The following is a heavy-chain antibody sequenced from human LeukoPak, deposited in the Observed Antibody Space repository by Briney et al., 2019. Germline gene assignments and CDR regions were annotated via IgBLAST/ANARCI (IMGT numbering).Heavy chain of an antibody. V-gene: IGHV3-23*03. CDR2: IYSGGST. CDR3: AKDVSSGSYVDY. J-gene: IGHJ4*02. D-gene: IGHD1-26*01. Sequence: PGGSLRLSCAASGFTFRTYSMNWVRQAPGKGLEWVSVIYSGGSTYYADSVKGRFTISRDNSKNALYLQMNSLRAEDTAVYYCAKDVSSGSYVDYWGQGTLVTVSS. CDR1: GFTFRTYS.